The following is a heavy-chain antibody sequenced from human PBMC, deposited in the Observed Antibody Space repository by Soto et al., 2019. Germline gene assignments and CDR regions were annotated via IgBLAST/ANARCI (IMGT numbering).Heavy chain of an antibody. V-gene: IGHV4-34*02. CDR2: INHRGSA. CDR1: GESFIGYY. Sequence: QVHLQQWGAGLLKPSETLSLTCAVYGESFIGYYWTWIRQPPGKGLEWIGEINHRGSANYNPSLKSRVTMSVDTSNDQFSLKLSSVTAADTSVYYCARTAIVTTNCFDPWGQGPLVTVSS. J-gene: IGHJ5*02. CDR3: ARTAIVTTNCFDP. D-gene: IGHD5-12*01.